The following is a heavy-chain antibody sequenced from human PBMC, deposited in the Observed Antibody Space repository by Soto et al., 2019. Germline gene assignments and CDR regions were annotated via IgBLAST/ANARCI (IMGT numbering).Heavy chain of an antibody. CDR2: MNPNSGNT. J-gene: IGHJ5*02. D-gene: IGHD6-13*01. Sequence: ASVKVSCKASGYTFTSYDINWVRQATGQGLEWMGWMNPNSGNTGYAQKFQGRVTMTRNTSISTAYMELSSLRSEDTAVYYCARAFVYSSRWYIKWFDPWGQGTLVTVSS. CDR1: GYTFTSYD. V-gene: IGHV1-8*01. CDR3: ARAFVYSSRWYIKWFDP.